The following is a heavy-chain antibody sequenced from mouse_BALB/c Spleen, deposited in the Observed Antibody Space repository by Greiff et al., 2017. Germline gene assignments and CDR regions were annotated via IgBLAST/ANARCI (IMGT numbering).Heavy chain of an antibody. Sequence: QVQLQQSGAELMKPGSSVKISCKATGYTFSSYWIEWVKQRPGHGLEWIGEVLPGSGSTNYNEKFKGKATFTADTSSNTAYLQLSSLTSEDSAVYDCASGQLGHRYFDVWGAGTTVTVSS. CDR1: GYTFSSYW. J-gene: IGHJ1*01. CDR3: ASGQLGHRYFDV. D-gene: IGHD4-1*02. CDR2: VLPGSGST. V-gene: IGHV1-9*01.